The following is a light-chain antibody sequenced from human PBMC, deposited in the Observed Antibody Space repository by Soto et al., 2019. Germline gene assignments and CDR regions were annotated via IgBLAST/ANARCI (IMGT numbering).Light chain of an antibody. CDR2: DAS. J-gene: IGKJ1*01. V-gene: IGKV3-20*01. Sequence: EIVLTQSPATLSFSPGERATLSCRASQSVSSCLAWYQQKPGQAPRLLIYDASNRATGIPARFSGSGSGTDFTLTISRLEPEDFAVYYCQQYGSSPQTFGQGTKVDIK. CDR3: QQYGSSPQT. CDR1: QSVSSC.